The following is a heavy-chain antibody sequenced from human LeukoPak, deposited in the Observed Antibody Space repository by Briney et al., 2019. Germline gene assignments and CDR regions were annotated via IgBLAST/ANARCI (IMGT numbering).Heavy chain of an antibody. CDR3: ARAMFPSRGSPINWFDP. D-gene: IGHD3-10*02. CDR1: GYTFTGYF. V-gene: IGHV1-2*02. CDR2: INPNSYGT. Sequence: ASVKVSCNASGYTFTGYFIYWMRQAPAQGPEWMVWINPNSYGTNFAQKFRGRMTLTRDTSTNTVYMDLSSLTSDDTAVYYCARAMFPSRGSPINWFDPWGQGTLVTVSS. J-gene: IGHJ5*02.